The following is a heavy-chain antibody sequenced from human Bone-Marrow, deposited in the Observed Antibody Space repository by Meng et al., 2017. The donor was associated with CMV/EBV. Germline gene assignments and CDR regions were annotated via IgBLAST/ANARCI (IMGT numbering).Heavy chain of an antibody. CDR2: ISSSSSYI. CDR1: GFTFSSYS. D-gene: IGHD3-3*01. J-gene: IGHJ3*02. CDR3: ARADSTIFGVVIIRDGAFDI. V-gene: IGHV3-21*01. Sequence: ESLKISCAASGFTFSSYSMNWVRQAPGKGLEWVSSISSSSSYIYYADSVKGRFTISRDNAKNSLYLQMNSLRAEDTAVYYCARADSTIFGVVIIRDGAFDIWGQGTRVTVSS.